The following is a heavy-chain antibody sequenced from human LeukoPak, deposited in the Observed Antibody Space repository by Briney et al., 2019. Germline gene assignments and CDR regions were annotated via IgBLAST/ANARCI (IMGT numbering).Heavy chain of an antibody. V-gene: IGHV4-34*01. J-gene: IGHJ4*02. Sequence: SETLSLTCAVYGGSSSDYYWIWFRQPPGKGLEWIGEINQSGRAYYNPSLKSRVTISIDTSENQFFLKMNFVTAADTAVYYCASGSLVRGVMGFDYWGQGTLTTVS. CDR1: GGSSSDYY. CDR2: INQSGRA. D-gene: IGHD3-10*01. CDR3: ASGSLVRGVMGFDY.